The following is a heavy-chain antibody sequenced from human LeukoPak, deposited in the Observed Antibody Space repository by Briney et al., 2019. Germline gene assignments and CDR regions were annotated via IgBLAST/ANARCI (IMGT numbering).Heavy chain of an antibody. V-gene: IGHV3-23*01. CDR3: AKGSSLYYYGSESYCPY. CDR2: ISGSGGTT. Sequence: PGGSLRLSCAASGFTFSSYAMTWVRQAPGKGLEWVSGISGSGGTTYYADSVKGRFTISRDNPKNTLYLQMNSLRDEDTAVYYCAKGSSLYYYGSESYCPYWGQGTLVTVSS. D-gene: IGHD3-10*01. CDR1: GFTFSSYA. J-gene: IGHJ4*02.